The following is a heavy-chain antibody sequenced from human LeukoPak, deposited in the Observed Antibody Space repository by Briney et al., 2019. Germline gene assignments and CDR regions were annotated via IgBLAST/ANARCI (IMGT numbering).Heavy chain of an antibody. V-gene: IGHV3-7*01. CDR2: IKQDGSEK. CDR1: GFTFSSYW. CDR3: ARVGYCSGGSCYPVPFFDY. J-gene: IGHJ4*02. Sequence: GGSLRLSCAASGFTFSSYWMSWVRQAPGKGLEWVANIKQDGSEKHYVDSVKGRFTISRDNAKNSLYLQRNRRRAEDTAVYYCARVGYCSGGSCYPVPFFDYWGQGTLVTVSS. D-gene: IGHD2-15*01.